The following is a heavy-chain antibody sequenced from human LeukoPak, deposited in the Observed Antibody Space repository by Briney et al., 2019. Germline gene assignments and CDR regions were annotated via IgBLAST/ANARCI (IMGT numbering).Heavy chain of an antibody. CDR3: ARGRGYSSGSLWGTY. J-gene: IGHJ4*02. V-gene: IGHV4-34*01. CDR1: GGSFSGYY. CDR2: INHNGST. D-gene: IGHD6-19*01. Sequence: SETLSLTCAVYGGSFSGYYWSWIRQPPGKGLEWIGEINHNGSTNYNPSLKSRVTISVDTSKNQFSLKLSSVTAADTAVYYCARGRGYSSGSLWGTYWGQGTLVTVSS.